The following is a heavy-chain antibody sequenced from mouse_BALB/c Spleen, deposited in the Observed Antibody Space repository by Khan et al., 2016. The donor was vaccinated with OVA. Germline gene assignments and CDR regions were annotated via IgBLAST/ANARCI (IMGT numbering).Heavy chain of an antibody. CDR3: ARVGYNGSMDC. V-gene: IGHV9-3-1*01. Sequence: QIQLVQSGPELKKPGETVQISCKASGFTFTNYGMNWVKQAPGKGLKWMGWINTYTGEPTFADDFKGRFAFSLETSASTAYLQINSLKNEDTAKYFCARVGYNGSMDCWGQGTSVTVSA. CDR1: GFTFTNYG. CDR2: INTYTGEP. D-gene: IGHD1-1*01. J-gene: IGHJ4*01.